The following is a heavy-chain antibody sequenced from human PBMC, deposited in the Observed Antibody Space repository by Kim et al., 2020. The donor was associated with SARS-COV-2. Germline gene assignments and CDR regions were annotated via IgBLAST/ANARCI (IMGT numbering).Heavy chain of an antibody. V-gene: IGHV4-59*01. CDR3: ARDRGGAAVAVDYYYGMDV. Sequence: SRVTISVDTSKNQFSLKLSSVTAADTAVYYCARDRGGAAVAVDYYYGMDVWGQGTTVTVSS. J-gene: IGHJ6*02. D-gene: IGHD6-19*01.